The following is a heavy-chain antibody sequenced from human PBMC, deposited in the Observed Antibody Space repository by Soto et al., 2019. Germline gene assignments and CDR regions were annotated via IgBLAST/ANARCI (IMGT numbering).Heavy chain of an antibody. CDR1: GGTFNKFA. V-gene: IGHV1-69*01. Sequence: VQLVQSGAEVKKTGSSVKVSCKASGGTFNKFACSWVRQAPGQGFEWMGGIIPVFRSANYAQRFRGRITITADEYTSTVYLYLNDLRSDDTAVYYCARRYCASDNCPLFYYFVDLWGLGTTVTVSS. J-gene: IGHJ6*02. CDR3: ARRYCASDNCPLFYYFVDL. CDR2: IIPVFRSA. D-gene: IGHD2-21*02.